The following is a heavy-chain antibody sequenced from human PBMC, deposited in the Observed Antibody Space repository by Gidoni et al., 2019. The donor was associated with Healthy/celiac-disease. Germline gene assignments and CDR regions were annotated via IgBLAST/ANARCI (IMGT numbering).Heavy chain of an antibody. V-gene: IGHV4-4*02. Sequence: QVQLQESGPGLVKPSGTLSLTCAVSGGSIRSSNWWSWVRQPPGKGLEWIGEIYHSGSTNYNPSLKSRVTISVDKSKNQFSLKLSSVTAADTAVYYCARLDIVVVPAARTYYYYYYYMDVWGKGTTVTVSS. CDR3: ARLDIVVVPAARTYYYYYYYMDV. CDR1: GGSIRSSNW. J-gene: IGHJ6*03. CDR2: IYHSGST. D-gene: IGHD2-2*01.